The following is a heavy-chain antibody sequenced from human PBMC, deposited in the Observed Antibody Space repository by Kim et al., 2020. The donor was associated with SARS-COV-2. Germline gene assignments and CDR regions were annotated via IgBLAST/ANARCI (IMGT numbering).Heavy chain of an antibody. CDR1: GYTCTSYA. V-gene: IGHV1-3*01. J-gene: IGHJ4*02. CDR3: ARNFTSGWYYLDY. D-gene: IGHD6-19*01. Sequence: ASVKVSCKASGYTCTSYAMHCVRQAPGQRLVCMVWINAGNGHTKYSQKFQGRVTITRETSASAAYMELSSLRSEDTAVYYCARNFTSGWYYLDYWGQQTLDSVSS. CDR2: INAGNGHT.